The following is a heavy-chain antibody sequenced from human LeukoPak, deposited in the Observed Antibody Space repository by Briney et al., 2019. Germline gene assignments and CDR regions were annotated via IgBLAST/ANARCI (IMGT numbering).Heavy chain of an antibody. J-gene: IGHJ6*02. Sequence: ASVKVSCEASGYTFTGYYMHWVRQAPGQGLEWMGWINPNSGGTNYAQKFQGWVTMTRDTSISTAYMELSRLRSDDTAVYYCARDRYYYYGMDVWGQGTTVTVSS. CDR3: ARDRYYYYGMDV. V-gene: IGHV1-2*04. CDR2: INPNSGGT. CDR1: GYTFTGYY.